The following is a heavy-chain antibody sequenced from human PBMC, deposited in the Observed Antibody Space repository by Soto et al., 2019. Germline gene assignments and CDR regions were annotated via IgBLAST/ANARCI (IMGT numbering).Heavy chain of an antibody. J-gene: IGHJ4*02. CDR2: IIPIFGTA. Sequence: CSVKVSCKASGGTFSIYAISWVRQAPGQGLEWMGGIIPIFGTANYAQKFQGRVTITADESTSTAYMELSSLRSEDTAVYYCARGLDDDGDYPIDYWGQGTLVTVSS. D-gene: IGHD4-17*01. CDR3: ARGLDDDGDYPIDY. V-gene: IGHV1-69*13. CDR1: GGTFSIYA.